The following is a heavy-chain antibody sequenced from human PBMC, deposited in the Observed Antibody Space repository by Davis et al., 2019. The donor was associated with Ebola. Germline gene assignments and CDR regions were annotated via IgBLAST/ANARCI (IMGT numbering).Heavy chain of an antibody. V-gene: IGHV4-59*02. J-gene: IGHJ4*02. CDR1: GFTVSSNH. CDR3: ARLQGRGWSDFDS. CDR2: IHNSGSS. D-gene: IGHD6-19*01. Sequence: ESLKISCAASGFTVSSNHMSWIRQPPGKGLEWIGYIHNSGSSSYIPSLRSRVTFSIDTSKNHFSLRLTSVTAADTAVYFCARLQGRGWSDFDSWGQGTLVTVSS.